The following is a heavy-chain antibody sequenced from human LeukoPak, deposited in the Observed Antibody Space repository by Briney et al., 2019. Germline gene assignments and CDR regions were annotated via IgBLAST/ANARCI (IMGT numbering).Heavy chain of an antibody. V-gene: IGHV4-59*01. CDR2: IYYSGST. Sequence: KPSETLSLTCTVSGCSIRRYYWSWIRQPPGKGLEWIGYIYYSGSTNYNPSLKSRVTISVDTSKNQFSLTLSPVTAADTAVYYCARSRARDAFDIWGQGTMVTVSS. CDR3: ARSRARDAFDI. J-gene: IGHJ3*02. CDR1: GCSIRRYY. D-gene: IGHD6-6*01.